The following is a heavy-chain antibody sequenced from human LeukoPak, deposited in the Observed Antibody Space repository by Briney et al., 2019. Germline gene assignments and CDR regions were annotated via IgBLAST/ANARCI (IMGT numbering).Heavy chain of an antibody. V-gene: IGHV4-59*01. CDR3: ARGVDRGKYYFDY. J-gene: IGHJ4*02. Sequence: PSETLSLTCTVSGGSISSYYWSWIRQPPGKGLEWIGYIYYSGSTNYNPSLKSRVTISVDTSKNQFSLKLSSVTAADTAVYYCARGVDRGKYYFDYWGQGTLVTVSS. CDR1: GGSISSYY. D-gene: IGHD2-15*01. CDR2: IYYSGST.